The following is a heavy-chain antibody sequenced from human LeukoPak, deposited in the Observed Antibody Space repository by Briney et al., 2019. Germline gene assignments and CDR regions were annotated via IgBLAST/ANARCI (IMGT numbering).Heavy chain of an antibody. V-gene: IGHV3-11*06. CDR1: GFTFSDYY. D-gene: IGHD1-1*01. Sequence: GGSLGLSCAASGFTFSDYYMSWIRQAPGKGLEWVSSISSSSSYIYYADSVKGRFTISRDNAKNSLYLQMNSLRAEDTAVYYCARGGGEIWNDNYWGQGTLVTVSS. CDR3: ARGGGEIWNDNY. J-gene: IGHJ4*02. CDR2: ISSSSSYI.